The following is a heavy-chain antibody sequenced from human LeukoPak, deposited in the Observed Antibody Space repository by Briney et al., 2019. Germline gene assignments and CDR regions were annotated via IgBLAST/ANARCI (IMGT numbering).Heavy chain of an antibody. V-gene: IGHV4-34*01. D-gene: IGHD3-22*01. CDR1: GGSFSGYY. CDR3: ARAGDSSGYSDY. J-gene: IGHJ4*02. Sequence: SETLSLTCAAYGGSFSGYYWSWIRQPPGKGLEWIGEINHSGRTNYNPSLKSRVTISVDTSKNQFSLKLSSVTAADTAVYYCARAGDSSGYSDYWGQGTLVTVSS. CDR2: INHSGRT.